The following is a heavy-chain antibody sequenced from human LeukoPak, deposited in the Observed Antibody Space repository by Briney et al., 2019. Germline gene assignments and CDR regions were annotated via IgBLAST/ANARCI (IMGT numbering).Heavy chain of an antibody. Sequence: SVKVSCKASGGTFSSYAISWVRQAPGQGLEWMGGIIPIFGTANYAQKFQGRVTITADESTSTAYMELSSLRSEDTAAYYCARRNGEWELNYYFDYWGQGTLVTVSS. CDR3: ARRNGEWELNYYFDY. V-gene: IGHV1-69*13. J-gene: IGHJ4*02. CDR2: IIPIFGTA. D-gene: IGHD1-26*01. CDR1: GGTFSSYA.